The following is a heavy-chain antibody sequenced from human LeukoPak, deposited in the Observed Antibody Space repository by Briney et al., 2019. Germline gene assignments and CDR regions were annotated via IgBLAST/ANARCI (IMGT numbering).Heavy chain of an antibody. Sequence: SETLSLTCTVSGGSISSYYWSWIRQPPGKGLEWIGSIYYSGSTYYNPSLKSRVTISVDTSKNQFSLKLSSVTAADTAVYYCASYDYVWGGSDYWGQGTLVTVSS. J-gene: IGHJ4*02. V-gene: IGHV4-59*05. CDR2: IYYSGST. D-gene: IGHD3-16*01. CDR3: ASYDYVWGGSDY. CDR1: GGSISSYY.